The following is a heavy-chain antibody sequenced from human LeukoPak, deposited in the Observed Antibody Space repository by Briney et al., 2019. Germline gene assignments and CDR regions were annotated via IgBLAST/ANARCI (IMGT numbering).Heavy chain of an antibody. V-gene: IGHV3-30*18. D-gene: IGHD3-10*01. CDR1: GFNFGSYG. CDR3: ANKWEGFGELARKAFDF. CDR2: ISYDGRTQ. Sequence: GRSLRLSCVASGFNFGSYGMRWVRQTPDKGLEWVAGISYDGRTQNYADSVKGRFTISRDNSKSTLYLQMNSLRPEDTAVYYCANKWEGFGELARKAFDFWGQGTLVTVSS. J-gene: IGHJ4*02.